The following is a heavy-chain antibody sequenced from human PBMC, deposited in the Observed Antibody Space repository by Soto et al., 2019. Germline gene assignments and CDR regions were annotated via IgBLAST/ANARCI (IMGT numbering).Heavy chain of an antibody. CDR2: INPSGGST. V-gene: IGHV1-46*01. Sequence: ASVKVSCKASGYTFTSYYMHWVRQAPGQGLEWMGIINPSGGSTSCAQKFQGRVTMTRDTSTSTVYMELSSLRSGDTTVYYCAREDDDSSGYEYYFDYWGQGTLVTVSS. CDR1: GYTFTSYY. CDR3: AREDDDSSGYEYYFDY. D-gene: IGHD3-22*01. J-gene: IGHJ4*02.